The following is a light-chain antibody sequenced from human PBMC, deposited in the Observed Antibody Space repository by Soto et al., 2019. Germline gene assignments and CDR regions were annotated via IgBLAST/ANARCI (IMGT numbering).Light chain of an antibody. CDR2: AAS. CDR3: QQLNSYPPT. V-gene: IGKV1-9*01. Sequence: DIQLTQSPSFLSASVGERVTITCRASQGITSFFAWYHQKPGTAPKLLIYAASTLQSGVPSRFRGSGSGTEFTLTSSSLQPEDFATYYCQQLNSYPPTFGQGTKVEIK. J-gene: IGKJ1*01. CDR1: QGITSF.